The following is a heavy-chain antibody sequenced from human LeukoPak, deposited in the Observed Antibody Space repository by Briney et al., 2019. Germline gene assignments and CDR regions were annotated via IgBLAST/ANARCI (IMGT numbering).Heavy chain of an antibody. CDR1: GFTVSSNY. J-gene: IGHJ4*02. CDR3: AYHSQGRYGSSY. V-gene: IGHV3-53*01. CDR2: IYSGGST. D-gene: IGHD5-18*01. Sequence: GGSLRLSCAASGFTVSSNYMSWVRQAPGKGLEWVSVIYSGGSTYYADSVKGRFTISRDNSKNTLYLQMNSLRAEDTAVYYCAYHSQGRYGSSYWGQGTLVTVSS.